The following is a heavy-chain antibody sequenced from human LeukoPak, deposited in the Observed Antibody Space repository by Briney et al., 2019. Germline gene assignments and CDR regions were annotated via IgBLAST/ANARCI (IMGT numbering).Heavy chain of an antibody. Sequence: GGSLRLSCAASGFTFSSYSMNWVRQAPGKGLEWVSSISSSSSYIYYADSVEGRFTISRDNAKNSLYLQMNSLRAEDTAVYYCARAPGMATTGNFDYWGQGTLVTVSS. V-gene: IGHV3-21*01. J-gene: IGHJ4*02. D-gene: IGHD5-24*01. CDR1: GFTFSSYS. CDR3: ARAPGMATTGNFDY. CDR2: ISSSSSYI.